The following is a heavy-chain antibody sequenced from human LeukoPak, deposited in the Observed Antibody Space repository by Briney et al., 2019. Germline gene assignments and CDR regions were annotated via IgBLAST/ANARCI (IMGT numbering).Heavy chain of an antibody. J-gene: IGHJ4*02. CDR1: GFTFSRHP. D-gene: IGHD6-19*01. CDR2: IVYDGSEK. CDR3: AKDPRTGAVSGIFYFDY. V-gene: IGHV3-30*04. Sequence: GSLRLSCAASGFTFSRHPMHWVRQAPGKGLEWVAVIVYDGSEKYYKESVKGRFTISRDNSKNTLYLQMDSLRPEDTAVYYCAKDPRTGAVSGIFYFDYWGQGTLLTVSS.